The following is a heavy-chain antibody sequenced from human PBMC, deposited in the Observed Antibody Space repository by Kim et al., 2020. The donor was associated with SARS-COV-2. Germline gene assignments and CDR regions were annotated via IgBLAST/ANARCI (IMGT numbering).Heavy chain of an antibody. CDR3: ARLPRSTVTTYYQYYGMDV. D-gene: IGHD4-4*01. J-gene: IGHJ6*02. V-gene: IGHV4-34*01. Sequence: RVTISVDTSKNQFSLKLSSVTAADTAVYYCARLPRSTVTTYYQYYGMDVWGQGTTVTVSS.